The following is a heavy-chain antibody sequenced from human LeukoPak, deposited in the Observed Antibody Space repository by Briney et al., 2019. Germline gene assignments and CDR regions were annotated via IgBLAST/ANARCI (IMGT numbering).Heavy chain of an antibody. CDR1: GYTFTTYG. CDR2: VSGYTGNT. D-gene: IGHD6-6*01. Sequence: ASVTVSCTTSGYTFTTYGVSWVRQAPGQGLEWMGWVSGYTGNTNYAERFRGRVTITTDTSTSTVYMELTSLRSDDTAVYYCARGEVSASLYYFDFWGQGNLVTV. V-gene: IGHV1-18*01. CDR3: ARGEVSASLYYFDF. J-gene: IGHJ4*02.